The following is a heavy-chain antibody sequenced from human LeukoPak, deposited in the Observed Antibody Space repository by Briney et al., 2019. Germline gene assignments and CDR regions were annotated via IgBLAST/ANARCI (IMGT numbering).Heavy chain of an antibody. CDR3: ASPPYSSGWYYFDY. CDR1: GGSISSGDYY. J-gene: IGHJ4*02. D-gene: IGHD6-19*01. CDR2: IYYSGSA. Sequence: SSETQSLTCTVSGGSISSGDYYWSWIRQPPGKALEWIGYIYYSGSAYYNPSLQSRVTISVDTSKNQFSLKLSSVTAADTAVYYCASPPYSSGWYYFDYWGQGTLVTVSS. V-gene: IGHV4-30-4*01.